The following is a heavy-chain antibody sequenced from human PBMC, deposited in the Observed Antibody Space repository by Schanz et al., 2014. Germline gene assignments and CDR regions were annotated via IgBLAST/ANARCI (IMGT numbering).Heavy chain of an antibody. V-gene: IGHV3-33*01. CDR1: GFTFSSYG. CDR3: ARDEGRDGYNLAFDV. CDR2: VCYDGSKK. J-gene: IGHJ3*01. Sequence: LVESGGGVVQPGRSLRLSCAASGFTFSSYGMHWVRQVPGKGLEWVAVVCYDGSKKYYADSVKGRFIISRDSSKNTLFLQMNSLRPEDTALYFCARDEGRDGYNLAFDVWGQGTLVTVSS. D-gene: IGHD5-12*01.